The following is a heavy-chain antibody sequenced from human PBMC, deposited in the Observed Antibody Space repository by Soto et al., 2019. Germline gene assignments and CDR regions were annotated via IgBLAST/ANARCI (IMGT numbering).Heavy chain of an antibody. CDR2: ISYDGSNK. D-gene: IGHD6-13*01. Sequence: GGSLRLSXAASGFTFSSYAMHWVRQAPGKGLEWVAVISYDGSNKYYADSVKGRFTISRDNSKNTLYLQMNSLRAEDTAVHYCARSSSWLFDYWGQGTLVTVSS. CDR1: GFTFSSYA. V-gene: IGHV3-30-3*01. CDR3: ARSSSWLFDY. J-gene: IGHJ4*02.